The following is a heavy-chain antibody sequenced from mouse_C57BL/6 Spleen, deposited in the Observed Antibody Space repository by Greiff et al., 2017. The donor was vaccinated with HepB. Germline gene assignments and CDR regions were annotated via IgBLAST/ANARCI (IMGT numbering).Heavy chain of an antibody. Sequence: QVQLKQSGAELVKPGASVKMSCKASGYTFTSYWITWVKQRPGQGLEWIGDIYPGSGSTNYNEKFKSKATLTVDTSSSTAYMQLSSLTSEDSAAYDCARQLFRDCDVWGTGTTVTVSS. CDR3: ARQLFRDCDV. J-gene: IGHJ1*03. CDR2: IYPGSGST. CDR1: GYTFTSYW. D-gene: IGHD1-1*02. V-gene: IGHV1-55*01.